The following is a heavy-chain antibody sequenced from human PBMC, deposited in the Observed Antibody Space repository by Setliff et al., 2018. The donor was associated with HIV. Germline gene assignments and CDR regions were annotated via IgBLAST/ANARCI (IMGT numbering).Heavy chain of an antibody. CDR3: AKDGGGLMITFGGVIDY. J-gene: IGHJ4*02. CDR1: GFTFSSYS. V-gene: IGHV3-21*01. Sequence: GGSLRLSCAASGFTFSSYSMNWVRQAPGKGLEWVSYISSSSSYTHYADSVKGRFTISRDNVKNSLYLQMNSLRAEDTAVYYCAKDGGGLMITFGGVIDYWGQGTLVTV. CDR2: ISSSSSYT. D-gene: IGHD3-16*01.